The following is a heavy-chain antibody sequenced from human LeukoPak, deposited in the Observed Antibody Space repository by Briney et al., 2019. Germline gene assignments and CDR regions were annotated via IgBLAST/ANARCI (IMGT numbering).Heavy chain of an antibody. CDR2: IIPILGIA. Sequence: GASVKVSCKASENTFTNYYMHWVRQAPGQGLEWMGRIIPILGIANYAQKFQGRVTITADKSTSTAYMELSSLRSEDTAVYYCAREQQQLGEYYYGMDVWGQGTTVTVSS. J-gene: IGHJ6*02. CDR1: ENTFTNYY. D-gene: IGHD6-13*01. V-gene: IGHV1-69*04. CDR3: AREQQQLGEYYYGMDV.